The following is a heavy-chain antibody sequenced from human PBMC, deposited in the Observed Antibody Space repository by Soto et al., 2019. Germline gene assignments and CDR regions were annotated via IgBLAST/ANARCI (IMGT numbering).Heavy chain of an antibody. CDR3: TFAPNCTYQLTRY. CDR2: IIPMYGSA. D-gene: IGHD2-8*01. V-gene: IGHV1-69*06. CDR1: GGMFHSSA. J-gene: IGHJ4*02. Sequence: QVQLVQSGAEVKQPASSVKVSCKASGGMFHSSAINWVRQAPGQGLEWMGGIIPMYGSAKYAQRFQGRVTITADTSATTAYMEVSSLTSEDTAVYFCTFAPNCTYQLTRYWGQGTLVTVSS.